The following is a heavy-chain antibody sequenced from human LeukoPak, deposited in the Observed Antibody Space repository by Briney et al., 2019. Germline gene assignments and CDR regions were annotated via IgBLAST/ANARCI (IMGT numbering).Heavy chain of an antibody. J-gene: IGHJ6*03. V-gene: IGHV1-8*03. CDR1: GYTFTSYG. D-gene: IGHD5-18*01. Sequence: GSSVKVSCKASGYTFTSYGINWVRQATGQGLEWMGWMNPNSGNTGYAQKFQGRVTITRNTSISTAYMELSSLRSEDTAVYYCARGLWLGRLWPPYYYYMDVWGKGTTVTVSS. CDR2: MNPNSGNT. CDR3: ARGLWLGRLWPPYYYYMDV.